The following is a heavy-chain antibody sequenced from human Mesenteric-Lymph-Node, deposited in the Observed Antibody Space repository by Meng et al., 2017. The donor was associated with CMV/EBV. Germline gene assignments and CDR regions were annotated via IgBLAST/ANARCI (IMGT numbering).Heavy chain of an antibody. Sequence: GESLKISCAASGFTFRRYTMNWVRQAPGKGLEWVAVISYDGSNKYYADSVKGRFTISRDNSKNTLYLQMNSLRAEDTAVYYCARDLNRAGYYYYGMDVWGQGTTVTVSS. CDR2: ISYDGSNK. V-gene: IGHV3-30-3*01. J-gene: IGHJ6*02. D-gene: IGHD1-14*01. CDR1: GFTFRRYT. CDR3: ARDLNRAGYYYYGMDV.